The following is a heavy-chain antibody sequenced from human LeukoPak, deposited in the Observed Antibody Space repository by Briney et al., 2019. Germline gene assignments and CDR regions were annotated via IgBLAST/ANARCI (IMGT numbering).Heavy chain of an antibody. CDR2: IYHSGST. CDR3: ARALLVVPAAGYFDY. V-gene: IGHV4-30-2*01. CDR1: GGSISSGGYY. J-gene: IGHJ4*02. Sequence: SQTLSLTCTVSGGSISSGGYYWSWIRQPPGKGLEWIGYIYHSGSTYYNPSLKSRVTISVDRSKNQFSLKLSSVTAADTAVYYCARALLVVPAAGYFDYWGQGTLVTVSS. D-gene: IGHD2-2*01.